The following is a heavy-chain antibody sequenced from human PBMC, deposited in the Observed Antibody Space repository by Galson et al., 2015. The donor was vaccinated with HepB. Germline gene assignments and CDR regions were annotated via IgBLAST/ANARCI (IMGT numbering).Heavy chain of an antibody. Sequence: TLSLTCTVSGGSISSGNDYWSWIRQPAGKGLEWIGHIQTSGSTNYNPSLKSRVTMSVDTTKNQFSPKLSSVTAADTAVYYYARGYCSSASCYPGDVWGKGTTVTVSS. D-gene: IGHD2-2*01. J-gene: IGHJ6*04. CDR2: IQTSGST. V-gene: IGHV4-61*09. CDR1: GGSISSGNDY. CDR3: ARGYCSSASCYPGDV.